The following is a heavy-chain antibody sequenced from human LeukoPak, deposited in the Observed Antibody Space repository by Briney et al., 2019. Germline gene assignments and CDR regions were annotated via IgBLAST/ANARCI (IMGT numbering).Heavy chain of an antibody. D-gene: IGHD3-10*02. CDR1: GVSFSSYE. CDR2: ISSSGSTI. V-gene: IGHV3-48*03. Sequence: GGSLRLSCAPSGVSFSSYEMSWVRQAPGKGRGWGSYISSSGSTIYYAASVKGRFTNSRANAKNSLYLQMNSLRAEDTAVYYCAELGITMIGGVWGKGTTVTISS. J-gene: IGHJ6*04. CDR3: AELGITMIGGV.